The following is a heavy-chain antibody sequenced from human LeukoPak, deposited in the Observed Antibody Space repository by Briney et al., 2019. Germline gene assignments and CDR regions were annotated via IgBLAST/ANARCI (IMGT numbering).Heavy chain of an antibody. J-gene: IGHJ4*02. V-gene: IGHV4-34*01. CDR2: INHSGST. D-gene: IGHD2-2*01. CDR3: ARGFGGYCSSTSCTYYFDY. CDR1: GGSFSGYY. Sequence: PSETLSLTCAVYGGSFSGYYWSWIRQPPGKGLEWIGEINHSGSTNYNPSLKSRVTISVDTSKNQFSLKLSSVTAADTAVYYCARGFGGYCSSTSCTYYFDYWGQGTLVTVSS.